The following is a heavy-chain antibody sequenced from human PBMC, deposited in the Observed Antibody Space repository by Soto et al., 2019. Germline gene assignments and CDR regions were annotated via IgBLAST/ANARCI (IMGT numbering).Heavy chain of an antibody. CDR2: IDPSDSYT. CDR3: ARRRGRGRFWGSAHSIYGMDV. CDR1: GYSFTSYW. D-gene: IGHD3-16*01. Sequence: PGESLKISCKGSGYSFTSYWISWVRQMPGKGLEWMGRIDPSDSYTNYSLSFQGHVTISADKSISTAYLQWSSLKASDTAMYYCARRRGRGRFWGSAHSIYGMDVWGQGTTVTVSS. V-gene: IGHV5-10-1*01. J-gene: IGHJ6*02.